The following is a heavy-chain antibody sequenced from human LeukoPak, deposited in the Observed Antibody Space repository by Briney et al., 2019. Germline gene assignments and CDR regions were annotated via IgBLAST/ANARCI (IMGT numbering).Heavy chain of an antibody. CDR1: GFTFDDYG. J-gene: IGHJ4*02. V-gene: IGHV3-30*03. CDR3: ARDMVAVAGPFDY. D-gene: IGHD6-19*01. Sequence: GGSLRLSCAASGFTFDDYGMSWVRQAPGKGLEWVAVISYDGSNKYYADSVKGRFTISRDNSKNTLYLQMNSLRAEDTAVYYCARDMVAVAGPFDYWGQGTLVTVSS. CDR2: ISYDGSNK.